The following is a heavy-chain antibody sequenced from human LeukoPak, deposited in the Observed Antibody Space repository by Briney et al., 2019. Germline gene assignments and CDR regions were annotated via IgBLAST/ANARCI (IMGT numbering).Heavy chain of an antibody. CDR3: ARRKTLPYYYDSSGYSYYFDY. D-gene: IGHD3-22*01. CDR1: GFTFSSYA. CDR2: INHSGST. Sequence: PGGSLRLSCAASGFTFSSYAMSWVRQPPGKGLEWIGEINHSGSTNYNPSLKSRVTISVDTSKNQFSLKLSSVTAADTAVYYCARRKTLPYYYDSSGYSYYFDYWGQGTLVTVSS. J-gene: IGHJ4*02. V-gene: IGHV4-34*01.